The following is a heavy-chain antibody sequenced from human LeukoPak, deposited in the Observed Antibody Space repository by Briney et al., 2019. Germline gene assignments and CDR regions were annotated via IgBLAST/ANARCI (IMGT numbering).Heavy chain of an antibody. Sequence: GGSLRLSCTASGFTFSKCAMNWVRQAPGKGLEWVSYISSSSSNIHYADSVKGRFTISRDNAKNSLYLQMSSLGAEDTAVYYCARDLSYGSSWYYYFDYWGQGTLVTVSS. CDR2: ISSSSSNI. D-gene: IGHD6-13*01. V-gene: IGHV3-48*01. CDR3: ARDLSYGSSWYYYFDY. CDR1: GFTFSKCA. J-gene: IGHJ4*02.